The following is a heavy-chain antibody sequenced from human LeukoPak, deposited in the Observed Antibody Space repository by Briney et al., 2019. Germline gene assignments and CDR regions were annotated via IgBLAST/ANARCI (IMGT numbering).Heavy chain of an antibody. V-gene: IGHV1-18*01. D-gene: IGHD2-2*01. CDR2: ISAYNGNT. CDR3: ARDGCSSTSCFFDY. J-gene: IGHJ4*02. CDR1: GYTFTSYG. Sequence: VASVKVSCKASGYTFTSYGISWVRQAPGQGLEWMGWISAYNGNTNYAQKLQGRVTMTTDTSTSTAYMELRSLSSADTAVYYCARDGCSSTSCFFDYWGQGTLVTVSS.